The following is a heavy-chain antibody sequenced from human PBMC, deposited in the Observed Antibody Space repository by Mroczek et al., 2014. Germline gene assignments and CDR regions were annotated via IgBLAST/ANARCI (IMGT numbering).Heavy chain of an antibody. J-gene: IGHJ5*02. V-gene: IGHV4-30-4*01. D-gene: IGHD6-19*01. CDR1: GGSISSGDYY. CDR3: ASTGIAVAWGPWFDP. Sequence: QVQLQESGPGLVKPSQTLSLTCTVSGGSISSGDYYWSWIRQPPGKGLEWIGYIYYSGSTYYNPSLKSRVTISVDTSKNQFSLKLSSVTAADTAVYYCASTGIAVAWGPWFDPWGQGTLVTVSS. CDR2: IYYSGST.